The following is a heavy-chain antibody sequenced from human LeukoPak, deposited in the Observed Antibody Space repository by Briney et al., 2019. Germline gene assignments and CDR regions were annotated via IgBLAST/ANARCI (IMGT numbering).Heavy chain of an antibody. CDR2: INPNSGGT. CDR1: GCTFTGYY. Sequence: ASVKVFCKASGCTFTGYYMHWVRQAPGRGLEWMGWINPNSGGTNYAQKFQGRVTMTRDTSISTAYMELSRLRSDDTAVYYCARDSGYYDSSGYYSWGQGTLVTVSS. J-gene: IGHJ4*02. CDR3: ARDSGYYDSSGYYS. V-gene: IGHV1-2*02. D-gene: IGHD3-22*01.